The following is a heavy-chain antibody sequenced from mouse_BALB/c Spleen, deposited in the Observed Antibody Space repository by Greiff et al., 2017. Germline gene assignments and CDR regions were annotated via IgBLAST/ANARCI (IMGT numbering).Heavy chain of an antibody. CDR1: GFSLTSYG. Sequence: QVQRVESGPGLVQPSQSLSITCTVSGFSLTSYGVHWVRQSPGKGLEWLGVIWSGGSTDYNAAFISRLSISKDNSKSQVFFKMNSLQANDTAIYYCARPYDDDYYAMDYWGQGTSVTVSS. D-gene: IGHD2-14*01. CDR3: ARPYDDDYYAMDY. J-gene: IGHJ4*01. CDR2: IWSGGST. V-gene: IGHV2-2*02.